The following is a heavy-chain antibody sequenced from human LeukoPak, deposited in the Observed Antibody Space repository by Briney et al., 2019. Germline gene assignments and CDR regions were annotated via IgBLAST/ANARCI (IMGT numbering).Heavy chain of an antibody. D-gene: IGHD6-19*01. J-gene: IGHJ3*02. Sequence: KASETLSLTCAVYGGSFSGYYWSWIRQPPGKGLEWIGEINHSGSTNYNPSLKSRVTISVDTSKNQFSLNLSSVTAADTAVYYCARDQALGYGWPTVLAIDIWGQGTMVTVSS. CDR3: ARDQALGYGWPTVLAIDI. CDR2: INHSGST. V-gene: IGHV4-34*01. CDR1: GGSFSGYY.